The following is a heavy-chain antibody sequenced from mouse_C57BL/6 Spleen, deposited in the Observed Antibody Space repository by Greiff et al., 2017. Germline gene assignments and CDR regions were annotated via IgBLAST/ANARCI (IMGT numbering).Heavy chain of an antibody. J-gene: IGHJ2*01. CDR1: GFTFSDYY. V-gene: IGHV5-16*01. CDR2: INYDGSST. CDR3: AREGDYDDGSFDY. Sequence: EVQLVESEGGLVQPGSSMKLSCTASGFTFSDYYMAWVRQVPEKGLEWVANINYDGSSTYYLDSLKSRFIISRDNAKNILYLQMSSLKSEDTATYYCAREGDYDDGSFDYWGQGTTRTVSS. D-gene: IGHD2-4*01.